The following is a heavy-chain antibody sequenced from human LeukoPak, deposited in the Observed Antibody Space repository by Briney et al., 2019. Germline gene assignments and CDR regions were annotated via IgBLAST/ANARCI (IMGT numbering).Heavy chain of an antibody. CDR2: ISAYNGNT. Sequence: ASVTVSCKASGGTFSSYAISWVRQAPGQGLEWMGWISAYNGNTNYAQKLQGRVTMTTDTSTSTAYMELRSLRSDDTAVYYCARANDFWSGYFWFDPWGQGTLVTVSS. V-gene: IGHV1-18*01. D-gene: IGHD3-3*01. J-gene: IGHJ5*02. CDR1: GGTFSSYA. CDR3: ARANDFWSGYFWFDP.